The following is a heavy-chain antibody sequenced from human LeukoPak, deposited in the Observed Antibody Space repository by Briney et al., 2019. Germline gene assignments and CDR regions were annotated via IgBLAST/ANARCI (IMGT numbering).Heavy chain of an antibody. V-gene: IGHV5-51*01. CDR1: GSRLTSYW. J-gene: IGHJ4*02. D-gene: IGHD3-16*01. CDR3: ARSSGEWQQLIDY. Sequence: GESLKISCKGPGSRLTSYWIGWVRQMPGKGLVWMGIVYPGDSDTRYSPSFQGQVTISADKSINTAYLQWSSRKASDTAMYYCARSSGEWQQLIDYWGQGTLVTVSS. CDR2: VYPGDSDT.